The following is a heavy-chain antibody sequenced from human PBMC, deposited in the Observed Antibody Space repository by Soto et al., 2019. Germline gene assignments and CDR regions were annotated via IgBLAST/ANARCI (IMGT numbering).Heavy chain of an antibody. D-gene: IGHD2-15*01. CDR1: GYTFTGYY. V-gene: IGHV1-2*04. CDR2: INPNSGGT. CDR3: ARGYCSGGSYYSGLDI. J-gene: IGHJ3*02. Sequence: ASVKVSCKASGYTFTGYYMHWVRQAPGQGLEWMGWINPNSGGTNYAQKFQGWVTMTRDTSISTAYMELSRLRSDDTAVYYCARGYCSGGSYYSGLDIWGQGTMVTVSS.